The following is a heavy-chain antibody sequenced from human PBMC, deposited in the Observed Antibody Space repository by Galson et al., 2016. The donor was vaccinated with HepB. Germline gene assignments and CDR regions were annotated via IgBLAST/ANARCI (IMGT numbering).Heavy chain of an antibody. CDR3: VRGTTGTPGLAS. J-gene: IGHJ5*02. D-gene: IGHD1-1*01. Sequence: SLRLSCAASGFTFSTYVIHWVRQAPGKGPEYVGDTKYYAESVQGRFTISRDNSKNTLDLQMSSLRTDDKSVHYCVRGTTGTPGLASWGQGTLVTVSS. CDR2: DTK. CDR1: GFTFSTYV. V-gene: IGHV3-64D*06.